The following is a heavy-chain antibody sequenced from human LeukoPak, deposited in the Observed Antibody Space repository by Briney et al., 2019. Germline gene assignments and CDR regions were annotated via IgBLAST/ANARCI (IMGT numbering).Heavy chain of an antibody. CDR2: INHSGST. CDR1: GGSFSGYY. V-gene: IGHV4-34*01. CDR3: ARGLVVGYCSGGSCYDAFDI. D-gene: IGHD2-15*01. J-gene: IGHJ3*02. Sequence: SETLSLTCAVYGGSFSGYYWSWIRQPPGKGLEWIGEINHSGSTNYNPSLKSRVTISVDTSKNQFSLKLSSVTAADTAVYYCARGLVVGYCSGGSCYDAFDIWGQGTMVTVSS.